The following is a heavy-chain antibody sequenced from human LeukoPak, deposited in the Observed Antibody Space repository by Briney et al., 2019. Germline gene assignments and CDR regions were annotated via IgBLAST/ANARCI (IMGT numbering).Heavy chain of an antibody. CDR3: ASVKGTAMVPIDY. CDR2: IIPIFGTA. CDR1: GGTFSSYA. V-gene: IGHV1-69*05. Sequence: ASVKVSCKASGGTFSSYAISWVRHAPGQGLEWMGGIIPIFGTANYAQKFQGRVTITTDESTSTAYMELSSLRSEDTAVYYCASVKGTAMVPIDYWGQGTLVTVSS. J-gene: IGHJ4*02. D-gene: IGHD5-18*01.